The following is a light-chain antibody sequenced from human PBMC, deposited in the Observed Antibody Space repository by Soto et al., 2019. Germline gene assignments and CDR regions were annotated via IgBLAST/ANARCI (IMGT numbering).Light chain of an antibody. V-gene: IGKV3-20*01. J-gene: IGKJ1*01. CDR2: GAS. CDR1: QSVSNNY. CDR3: QHYGASQT. Sequence: EIVLTQSPCTLSLSPGERATLSCRASQSVSNNYLAWYQQKPGQAPRLLIYGASNRATGIPDRFSGSGSGTDFTLTISRLEPEDFAVYYCQHYGASQTFGQGTKVDIK.